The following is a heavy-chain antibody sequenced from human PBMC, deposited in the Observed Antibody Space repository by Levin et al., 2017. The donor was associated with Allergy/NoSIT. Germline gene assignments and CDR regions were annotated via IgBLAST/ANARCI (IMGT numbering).Heavy chain of an antibody. CDR1: GFTVSNHY. D-gene: IGHD3-3*02. CDR3: ARDPLSSNWFDP. J-gene: IGHJ5*02. V-gene: IGHV3-66*02. Sequence: GESLKISCAASGFTVSNHYMSWVRQAPGKGLEWVSVIYSDGTTYYADSVRGRFTISRDNSKNTLYLQMNSLRPEDTAVYYCARDPLSSNWFDPWGQGTLVTVSS. CDR2: IYSDGTT.